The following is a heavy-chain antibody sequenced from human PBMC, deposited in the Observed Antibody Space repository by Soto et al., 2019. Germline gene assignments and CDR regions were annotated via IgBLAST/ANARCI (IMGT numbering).Heavy chain of an antibody. D-gene: IGHD6-25*01. J-gene: IGHJ6*02. V-gene: IGHV4-34*01. Sequence: QVQLQQWGAGLLKPSETLALTCGVFRGSFSGFYWSWVRQTPGGGLEWIGEINHSGTTNYNPSFQNRVTIAVYKSTNNFSLKMTSATAADAAVYYCARGRGYVYGSNFYGLDVWGQGTTVTVSS. CDR3: ARGRGYVYGSNFYGLDV. CDR1: RGSFSGFY. CDR2: INHSGTT.